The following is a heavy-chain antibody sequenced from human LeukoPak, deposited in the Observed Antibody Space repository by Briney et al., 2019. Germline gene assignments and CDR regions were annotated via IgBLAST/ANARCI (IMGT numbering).Heavy chain of an antibody. J-gene: IGHJ4*02. V-gene: IGHV3-48*03. CDR2: ISSSGNTI. CDR1: GFTFRSYE. Sequence: GGSLRLSCAASGFTFRSYEMNWVRQAPGKGLEWILYISSSGNTIYYADSVKGRFTISRDNAKNSLYLQMNSLRVEDTAVYYCARDLRHSSGIDYWGQGTLVTVSS. CDR3: ARDLRHSSGIDY. D-gene: IGHD5-18*01.